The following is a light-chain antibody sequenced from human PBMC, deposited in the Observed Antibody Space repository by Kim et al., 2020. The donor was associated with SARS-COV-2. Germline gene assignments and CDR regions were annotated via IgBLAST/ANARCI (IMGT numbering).Light chain of an antibody. CDR1: SGYSNYK. CDR3: GADHGSGSNFVWV. CDR2: VGAGGIVG. V-gene: IGLV9-49*01. Sequence: CNLSSGYSNYKVDWYQQRPGKGPRCGMRVGAGGIVGSKGDGIPDRFSVLGSGLNRYLTIKNIQEEDESDYHCGADHGSGSNFVWVFGGGTKVTVL. J-gene: IGLJ3*02.